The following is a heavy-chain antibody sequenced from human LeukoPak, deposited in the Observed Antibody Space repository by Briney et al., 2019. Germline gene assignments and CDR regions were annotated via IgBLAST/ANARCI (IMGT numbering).Heavy chain of an antibody. Sequence: PGGSLRLSCAASGFTFSSYWMSWVRQAPGKGLEWVANIKQDGSEKYYVDSVKGRFTISRDNAKNSLYLQVNSLRAEDTAAYYCARDMAAAVLDYYYYGMDVWGQGTTVTVSS. J-gene: IGHJ6*02. V-gene: IGHV3-7*01. CDR1: GFTFSSYW. CDR3: ARDMAAAVLDYYYYGMDV. CDR2: IKQDGSEK. D-gene: IGHD6-13*01.